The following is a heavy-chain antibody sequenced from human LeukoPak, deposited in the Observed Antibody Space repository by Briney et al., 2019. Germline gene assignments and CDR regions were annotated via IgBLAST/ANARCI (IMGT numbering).Heavy chain of an antibody. J-gene: IGHJ3*02. CDR3: ARDQGPIDAFDI. CDR1: GGTFSSYA. V-gene: IGHV1-69*05. Sequence: SVKVSCKASGGTFSSYAISWVRQAPGQGLEWMGRIIPIFGTANYAQKFQGRVTITTDESTSTAYMELSSLRSEDTAVYYCARDQGPIDAFDIWGQGTMVTVSS. CDR2: IIPIFGTA.